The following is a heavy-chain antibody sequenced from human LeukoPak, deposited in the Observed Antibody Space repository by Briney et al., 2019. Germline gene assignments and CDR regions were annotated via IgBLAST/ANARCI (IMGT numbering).Heavy chain of an antibody. Sequence: SETLSLTCTVSGGSISSYYWSWIRQPPGKGLEWIGYIYYSGSTNYNPSLKSRVIISVDTSKNQFSLKLSSVTAADTAVYYCARENSIAPATKNYYYYGMDVWGQGTTVTVSS. D-gene: IGHD6-13*01. CDR2: IYYSGST. CDR3: ARENSIAPATKNYYYYGMDV. J-gene: IGHJ6*02. CDR1: GGSISSYY. V-gene: IGHV4-59*01.